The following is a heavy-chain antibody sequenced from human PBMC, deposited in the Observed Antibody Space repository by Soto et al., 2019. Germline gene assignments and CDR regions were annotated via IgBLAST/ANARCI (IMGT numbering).Heavy chain of an antibody. V-gene: IGHV4-28*01. J-gene: IGHJ4*02. CDR1: GYSISSSNW. CDR2: IYYSGTT. D-gene: IGHD6-19*01. CDR3: ASAVPVAPYYY. Sequence: SETLSLTCAVSGYSISSSNWWGSIRQPPGKGLEWIGYIYYSGTTYYNPSLKSRVTMSVDTSKNQFSLKLSSVTAADTAVYYCASAVPVAPYYYWGQGTLVTVSS.